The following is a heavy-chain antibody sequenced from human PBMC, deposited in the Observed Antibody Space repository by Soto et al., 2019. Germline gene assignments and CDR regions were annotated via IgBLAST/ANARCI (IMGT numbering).Heavy chain of an antibody. Sequence: QVQLVQSGAEVKKPGSSVKVSCKASGGTFSSYAISWVRQAPGHGHEWLGGIIPIFGTANYAQKFQGRVTITTDESTSTAYMELSSLRTEDTAVYYCARDKGGYYYYYGMDVWGQGTTVTVSS. CDR2: IIPIFGTA. CDR3: ARDKGGYYYYYGMDV. CDR1: GGTFSSYA. V-gene: IGHV1-69*05. J-gene: IGHJ6*02.